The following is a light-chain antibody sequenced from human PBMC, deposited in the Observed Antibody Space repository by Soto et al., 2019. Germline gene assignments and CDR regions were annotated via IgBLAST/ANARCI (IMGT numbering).Light chain of an antibody. CDR1: SSDVGGYNY. CDR3: SSYTSSNTVL. CDR2: DVS. Sequence: QSVLTQPASVSGSPGQSITISCTGTSSDVGGYNYVSWYQQHPDKAPKLMIYDVSNRPSGVSNRFSGSKSGNTASLTISGLQVEDEADYYCSSYTSSNTVLFGGGTKLTVL. V-gene: IGLV2-14*01. J-gene: IGLJ2*01.